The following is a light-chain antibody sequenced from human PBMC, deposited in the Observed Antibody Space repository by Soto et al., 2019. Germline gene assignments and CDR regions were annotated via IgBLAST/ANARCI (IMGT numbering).Light chain of an antibody. V-gene: IGKV3-20*01. CDR2: GAS. J-gene: IGKJ4*01. CDR1: QSVSSNY. Sequence: EIVLTQSPGTLSLSPGERGTLSCRASQSVSSNYLAWYQQKPGQAPRLLIYGASSRATGIPDRFSGSGSGTDFTLTISRLGPEDFALYYCQQYGSSPLTFGGGTKVDIK. CDR3: QQYGSSPLT.